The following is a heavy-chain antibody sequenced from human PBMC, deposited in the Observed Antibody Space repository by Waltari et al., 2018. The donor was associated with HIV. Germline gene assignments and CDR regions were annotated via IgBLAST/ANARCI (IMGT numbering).Heavy chain of an antibody. CDR2: IYYSGIT. V-gene: IGHV4-59*01. J-gene: IGHJ6*02. Sequence: QVQLQESGPGLVKPSETLSLTCTVSGGSISSYYWSWIRQPPGKGLEWIGYIYYSGITNDNPSRKSRVTISVDTSKNQCSLKRSAVTAADTAVYYCARVDYGPNPYGMDVWGQGTTVTVSS. CDR1: GGSISSYY. CDR3: ARVDYGPNPYGMDV. D-gene: IGHD4-17*01.